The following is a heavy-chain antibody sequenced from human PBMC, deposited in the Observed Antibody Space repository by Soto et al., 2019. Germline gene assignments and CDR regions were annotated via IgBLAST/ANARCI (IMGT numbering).Heavy chain of an antibody. J-gene: IGHJ6*02. D-gene: IGHD1-1*01. CDR2: IDPSDSYT. V-gene: IGHV5-10-1*01. Sequence: PGESLKISCKGSGYSFISYWIIWVRQMPGKGLEWMGRIDPSDSYTNYSPSFQGHVTISADKSISTAYLQWSSLKASDTAMYYCARKLSGTFDYYYGMDVWGQGTTVTVSS. CDR1: GYSFISYW. CDR3: ARKLSGTFDYYYGMDV.